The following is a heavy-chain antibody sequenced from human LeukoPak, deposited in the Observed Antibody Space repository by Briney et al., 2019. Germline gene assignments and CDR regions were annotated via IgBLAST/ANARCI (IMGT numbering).Heavy chain of an antibody. CDR3: ARHELLGGTRCPDY. CDR2: IYPGDSDT. V-gene: IGHV5-51*01. Sequence: ESMNISCKAAEYSSINYWIGWVRHMPGKGLEWMGIIYPGDSDTRYSPSFEGHVTISDDKSISTAYLQWSSLKASDTAMYYCARHELLGGTRCPDYWGQGTLVTVSS. D-gene: IGHD2-2*01. J-gene: IGHJ4*02. CDR1: EYSSINYW.